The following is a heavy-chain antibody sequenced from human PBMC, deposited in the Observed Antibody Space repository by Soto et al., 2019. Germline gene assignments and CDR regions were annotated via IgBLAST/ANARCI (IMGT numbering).Heavy chain of an antibody. CDR3: ARRFEYFHH. CDR2: IYYSGST. CDR1: GGSITSSSHY. J-gene: IGHJ1*01. V-gene: IGHV4-39*01. Sequence: QLQLQDAGPGLVKPSETLSLTCTVSGGSITSSSHYWGWIRQPPGKGLEWIGSIYYSGSTYYNPSLKSRVTISVDTYQNHFSLKLRSVSAADTAVYYCARRFEYFHHWGQGTLVTVSS.